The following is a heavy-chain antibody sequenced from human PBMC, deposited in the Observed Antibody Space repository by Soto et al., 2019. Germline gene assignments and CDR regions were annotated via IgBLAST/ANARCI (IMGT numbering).Heavy chain of an antibody. D-gene: IGHD2-2*01. Sequence: GGSLRLSCAVSGFTFSSYSLNWVRQAPGKGLEWVSCISSSSGYIYYADSVKGRFTISRDNARNSVYLQMNSLRAEDTAVYYCARVSPASLSTLDIWGQGTTVTVSS. CDR1: GFTFSSYS. CDR3: ARVSPASLSTLDI. J-gene: IGHJ3*02. CDR2: ISSSSGYI. V-gene: IGHV3-21*01.